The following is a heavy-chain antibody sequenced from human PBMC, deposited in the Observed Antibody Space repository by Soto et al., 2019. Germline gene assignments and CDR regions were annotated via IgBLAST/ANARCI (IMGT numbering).Heavy chain of an antibody. D-gene: IGHD2-21*02. Sequence: QVTLKESGPVLVKPTETLTLTCTVSGFSLSNARMGVSWIRQPPGKALEWLAHIFSNDEKSYSTSLKSRLTISKDTSKSQVVLTMTNMDPVDTATYSCARMSGVVVTAYYWYFDLWGRGTLVTVSS. V-gene: IGHV2-26*01. J-gene: IGHJ2*01. CDR3: ARMSGVVVTAYYWYFDL. CDR2: IFSNDEK. CDR1: GFSLSNARMG.